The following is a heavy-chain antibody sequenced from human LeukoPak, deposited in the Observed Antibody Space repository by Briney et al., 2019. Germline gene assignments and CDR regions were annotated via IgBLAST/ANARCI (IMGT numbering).Heavy chain of an antibody. CDR3: ARVILGYCSGGSCDETGRYYYYYYMDV. V-gene: IGHV4-4*07. J-gene: IGHJ6*03. CDR1: GGSISSYY. Sequence: SETLSLTCTVSGGSISSYYWSWIRQPAGKGLEWIGRIYTSGSTNYNPSLKSRVTISVDTSKNQFSLKLSSVTAADTAVYYCARVILGYCSGGSCDETGRYYYYYYMDVWGKGTTVTVSS. D-gene: IGHD2-15*01. CDR2: IYTSGST.